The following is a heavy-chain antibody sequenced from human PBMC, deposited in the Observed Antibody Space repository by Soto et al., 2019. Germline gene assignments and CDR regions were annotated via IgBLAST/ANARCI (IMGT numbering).Heavy chain of an antibody. J-gene: IGHJ4*02. CDR1: GGSISRYY. CDR3: ARCSSSWYYFDY. V-gene: IGHV4-59*01. Sequence: PSETLSLTCTVSGGSISRYYWSWIRQPPGKGLEWIGYIYYSGSTNYNPSLKSRVTISVDTSKNQFSLKLSSVTAADTAVYYCARCSSSWYYFDYWGQGTLVTVSS. CDR2: IYYSGST. D-gene: IGHD6-13*01.